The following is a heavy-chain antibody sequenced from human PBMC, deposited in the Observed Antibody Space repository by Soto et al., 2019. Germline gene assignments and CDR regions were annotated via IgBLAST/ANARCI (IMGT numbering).Heavy chain of an antibody. V-gene: IGHV4-34*01. CDR2: INHSGST. CDR1: GGSFSGYY. Sequence: ETLSLTCAVYGGSFSGYYWSWIRQPPGKGLEWIGEINHSGSTNYNPSLRSRVTISVDTSKNQFSLKLSSVTAADTAVYYCARGGYGDPDYYYYGMDVWGQGTTVTVSS. CDR3: ARGGYGDPDYYYYGMDV. J-gene: IGHJ6*02. D-gene: IGHD4-17*01.